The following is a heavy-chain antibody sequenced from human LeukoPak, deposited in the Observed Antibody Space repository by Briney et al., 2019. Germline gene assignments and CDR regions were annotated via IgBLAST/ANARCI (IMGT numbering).Heavy chain of an antibody. CDR3: AKDRYCSGGSCYFDY. D-gene: IGHD2-15*01. Sequence: GSLRLSCAASGFTFSSYGMHWVRQAPGKGLEWVAVISYDGSNKYYADSVKGRFTISRDNSRNTLYLQMNSLRAEDTAVYYCAKDRYCSGGSCYFDYWGQGTLVTVSS. CDR1: GFTFSSYG. V-gene: IGHV3-30*18. CDR2: ISYDGSNK. J-gene: IGHJ4*02.